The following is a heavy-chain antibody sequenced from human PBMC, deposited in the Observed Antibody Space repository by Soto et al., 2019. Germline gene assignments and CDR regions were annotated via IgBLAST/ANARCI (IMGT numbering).Heavy chain of an antibody. J-gene: IGHJ5*02. CDR2: ISYDGSNK. D-gene: IGHD3-22*01. Sequence: GGSLRLSCAASGFTFSSYAMHWVRQAPGKGLEWVAVISYDGSNKYYADSVKGRFTISRDNSKNTLYLQMNSLRAEDTAVYYCARASGNRITMIANWFDPWGQGTLVTVSS. CDR1: GFTFSSYA. V-gene: IGHV3-30-3*01. CDR3: ARASGNRITMIANWFDP.